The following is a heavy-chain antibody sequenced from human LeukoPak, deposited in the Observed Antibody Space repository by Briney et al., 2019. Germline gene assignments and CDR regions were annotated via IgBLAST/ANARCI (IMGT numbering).Heavy chain of an antibody. CDR3: TRASGYSSGAVDY. D-gene: IGHD5-18*01. CDR1: GFTFDDHG. CDR2: ISWNSGSI. J-gene: IGHJ4*02. Sequence: PGGSLRLPCAASGFTFDDHGMHWVGQAPGKGLEWVSGISWNSGSIGYADSVKGRFTISRDNAKDSLYLQMNSLRVEDMGLYYCTRASGYSSGAVDYWGQGTLVTVSS. V-gene: IGHV3-9*03.